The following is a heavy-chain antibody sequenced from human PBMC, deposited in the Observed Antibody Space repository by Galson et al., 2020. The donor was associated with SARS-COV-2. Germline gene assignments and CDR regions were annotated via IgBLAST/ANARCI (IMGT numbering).Heavy chain of an antibody. J-gene: IGHJ6*02. CDR1: GFTFSSYG. V-gene: IGHV3-33*01. CDR2: IWYDGSNK. CDR3: ARDLHYYDSSGYYYPPNYYYGMDV. D-gene: IGHD3-22*01. Sequence: TGGSLRLSCAASGFTFSSYGMHWVRQAPGKGLEWVAVIWYDGSNKYYADSVKGRFTISRDNSKNTLYLQMNSLRAEDTAVYYCARDLHYYDSSGYYYPPNYYYGMDVWGQGTTVTVSS.